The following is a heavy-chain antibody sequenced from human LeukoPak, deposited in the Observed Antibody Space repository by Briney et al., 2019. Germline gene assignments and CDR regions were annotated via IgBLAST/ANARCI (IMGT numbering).Heavy chain of an antibody. CDR2: IYYSGST. D-gene: IGHD4-17*01. CDR3: ARVTTVTTSFHFDY. J-gene: IGHJ4*02. CDR1: GGSISSGGYY. V-gene: IGHV4-30-4*01. Sequence: SQTLSLTCTVSGGSISSGGYYWSWIRQPPGEGLEWIGYIYYSGSTYYHPSLKSRVTISPDTSKNQFSLKLSSVTAADTAVYYCARVTTVTTSFHFDYWGQGTLVTVSS.